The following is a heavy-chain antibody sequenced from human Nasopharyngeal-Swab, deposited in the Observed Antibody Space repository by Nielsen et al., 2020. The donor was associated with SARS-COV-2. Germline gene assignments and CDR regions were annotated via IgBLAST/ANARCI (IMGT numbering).Heavy chain of an antibody. D-gene: IGHD3-3*01. CDR3: ARSRARIQYDFWSGYYYYGMDV. Sequence: WVRQAPGQGLAWMGGIIPIFGTANYAQKFQGRVTITADKSTSTAYMELSSLRSEDTAVYYCARSRARIQYDFWSGYYYYGMDVWGQGTTVTVSS. V-gene: IGHV1-69*06. J-gene: IGHJ6*02. CDR2: IIPIFGTA.